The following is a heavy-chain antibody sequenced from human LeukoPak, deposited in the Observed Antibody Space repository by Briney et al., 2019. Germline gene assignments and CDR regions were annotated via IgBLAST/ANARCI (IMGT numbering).Heavy chain of an antibody. D-gene: IGHD6-19*01. CDR2: FCFSGSA. Sequence: SETLSLTCTVSGGVISGYCWSWIRQSPASRLALLGYFCFSGSANSSPNYNPSLKSRVTISVDTSKNQFSLKLSSVTAADTAVYYCASYTYSSGWYYGMDVWGQGTTVTVSS. CDR3: ASYTYSSGWYYGMDV. J-gene: IGHJ6*02. CDR1: GGVISGYC. V-gene: IGHV4-59*01.